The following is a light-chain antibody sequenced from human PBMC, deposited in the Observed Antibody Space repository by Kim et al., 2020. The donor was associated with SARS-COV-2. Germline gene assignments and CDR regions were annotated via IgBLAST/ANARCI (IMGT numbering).Light chain of an antibody. J-gene: IGLJ2*01. CDR3: QVWDSSSDHRVV. V-gene: IGLV3-21*04. CDR1: GIGSKS. CDR2: YDS. Sequence: GKTARRSCGAIGIGSKSVDWYQQKSGQAPVLVIAYDSDRPSGIPGGFSGSNSGNTATLIISRVEAGDEADYYCQVWDSSSDHRVVFGGGTQLTVL.